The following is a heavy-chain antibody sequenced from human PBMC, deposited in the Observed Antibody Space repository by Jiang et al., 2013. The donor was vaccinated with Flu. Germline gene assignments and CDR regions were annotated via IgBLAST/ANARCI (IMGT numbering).Heavy chain of an antibody. CDR3: AKIPQYGGNSVGYFQH. J-gene: IGHJ1*01. CDR2: ISGSGGST. D-gene: IGHD4-23*01. V-gene: IGHV3-23*01. CDR1: GFTFSSYA. Sequence: QLLESGGGLVQPGGSLRLSCAASGFTFSSYAMSWVRQAPGKGLEWVSAISGSGGSTYYADSVKGRFTISRDNSKNTLYLQMNSLRAEDTAVYYCAKIPQYGGNSVGYFQHWGQGTLVTVSS.